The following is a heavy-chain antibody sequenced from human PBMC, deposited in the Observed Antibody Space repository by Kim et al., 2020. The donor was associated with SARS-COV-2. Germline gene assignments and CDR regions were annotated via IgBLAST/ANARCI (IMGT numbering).Heavy chain of an antibody. V-gene: IGHV6-1*01. D-gene: IGHD5-12*01. Sequence: SQTLSLTCVISGDSVSSDSAAWSWIRQSPSRGLEWLGRTYYRSKWYYDYADSVKSRITINPDTSKNQFSLQLKSVTPEDTAMYYCARDRQYSIDYWGQGTLVTVSS. CDR1: GDSVSSDSAA. J-gene: IGHJ4*02. CDR3: ARDRQYSIDY. CDR2: TYYRSKWYY.